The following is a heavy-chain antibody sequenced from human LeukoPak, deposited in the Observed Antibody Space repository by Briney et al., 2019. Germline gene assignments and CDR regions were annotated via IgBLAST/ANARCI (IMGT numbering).Heavy chain of an antibody. CDR2: IYHSGST. D-gene: IGHD3-10*01. Sequence: SQTLSLTCAVSGGSISSGGYSWSWIRQPPGKGLEWIGHIYHSGSTYYNPSLKSRVTISVDTSKNQFSLKLSSVTAADTAVYYCAREGLGGSGSYGGRDYWGQGTLVTVSS. CDR3: AREGLGGSGSYGGRDY. V-gene: IGHV4-30-2*01. CDR1: GGSISSGGYS. J-gene: IGHJ4*02.